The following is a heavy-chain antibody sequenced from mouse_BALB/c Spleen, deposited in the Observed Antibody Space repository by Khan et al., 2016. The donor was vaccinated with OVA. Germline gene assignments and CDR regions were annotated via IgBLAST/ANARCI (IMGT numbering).Heavy chain of an antibody. CDR1: GYTFPDYV. Sequence: QVQLQQSGPELVKPGASVKMSCKASGYTFPDYVMNWVKQRNGQGLEWIGQIYPGSDSTYYNEKFKGKATLTADRSSSTAYMQLSNLTSEDSAVYFCARAGWDVFAYWGQGTLVTVSA. CDR2: IYPGSDST. V-gene: IGHV1-77*01. D-gene: IGHD4-1*01. J-gene: IGHJ3*01. CDR3: ARAGWDVFAY.